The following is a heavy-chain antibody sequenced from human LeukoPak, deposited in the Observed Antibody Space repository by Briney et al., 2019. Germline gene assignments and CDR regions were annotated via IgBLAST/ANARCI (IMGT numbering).Heavy chain of an antibody. CDR2: ISGSGGST. D-gene: IGHD3-10*01. CDR3: AKDLEEYYYGSGSYFHPHYFDY. J-gene: IGHJ4*02. V-gene: IGHV3-23*01. Sequence: PGGSLRLSCAASGFTFSSYGMSWVRQAPGKGLEWVSAISGSGGSTYYAGSVKGRFTISRDNSKNTLYLQMNSLGAEDTAVYYCAKDLEEYYYGSGSYFHPHYFDYWGQGTLVTVSS. CDR1: GFTFSSYG.